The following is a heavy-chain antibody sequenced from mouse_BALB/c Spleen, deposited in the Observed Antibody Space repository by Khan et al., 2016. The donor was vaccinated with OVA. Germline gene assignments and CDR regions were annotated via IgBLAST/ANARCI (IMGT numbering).Heavy chain of an antibody. CDR3: GRGGAAYYKNDGSAMEY. CDR1: GYTFTTAG. J-gene: IGHJ4*01. D-gene: IGHD2-12*01. CDR2: INTHSGVP. V-gene: IGHV9-4*02. Sequence: QIQLVQSGPELKKPGETVRISCKASGYTFTTAGIQWVQKMPGKGLKWIGWINTHSGVPKYAEDFKGRFAFSLEISVNTAYLQITNLKNEDTATYFCGRGGAAYYKNDGSAMEYWGQGTSVTVSS.